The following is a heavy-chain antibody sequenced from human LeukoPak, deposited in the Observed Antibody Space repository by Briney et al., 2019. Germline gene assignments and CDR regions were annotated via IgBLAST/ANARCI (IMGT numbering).Heavy chain of an antibody. V-gene: IGHV1-8*03. CDR3: ARIVVVPAAMRGDFDY. CDR1: GYTFTSYD. Sequence: GASVKVSCKASGYTFTSYDIYWVRQATGQGLEWMGWMNPNSGNTGYAQKFQGRVTITRNTSISTAYMELSSLRSDDTAVYYCARIVVVPAAMRGDFDYWGQGTLVTVSS. D-gene: IGHD2-2*01. CDR2: MNPNSGNT. J-gene: IGHJ4*02.